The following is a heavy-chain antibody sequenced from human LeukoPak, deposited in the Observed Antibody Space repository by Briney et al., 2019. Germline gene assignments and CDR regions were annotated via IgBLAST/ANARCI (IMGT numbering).Heavy chain of an antibody. V-gene: IGHV3-11*04. CDR2: ISSSGSTI. CDR1: GFTFSDYY. D-gene: IGHD1-26*01. J-gene: IGHJ5*02. CDR3: ARDLKWELEFLS. Sequence: KSGGSLRLSCAASGFTFSDYYMSWIRQAPGKGLEWVSYISSSGSTIYYADSVKGRFTISRDNAKNSLYLQMNSLRAEDTAVYYCARDLKWELEFLSWGQGTLVTVSS.